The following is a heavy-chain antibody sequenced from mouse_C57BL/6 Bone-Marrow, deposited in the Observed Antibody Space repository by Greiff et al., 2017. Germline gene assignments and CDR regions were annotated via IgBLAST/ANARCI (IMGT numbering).Heavy chain of an antibody. J-gene: IGHJ1*03. V-gene: IGHV5-17*01. CDR2: ISSGSSTI. D-gene: IGHD1-1*01. CDR3: AKEGLFYYGSSWYFDV. Sequence: EVKLVESGGGLVKPGGSLKLSCAASGFPFSDSGMHWVRQAPEKGLEWVAYISSGSSTIYYADTVKGRFTISRDNAKNTLFLQMTSLRSEDTAMYYCAKEGLFYYGSSWYFDVWGTGTTVTVSS. CDR1: GFPFSDSG.